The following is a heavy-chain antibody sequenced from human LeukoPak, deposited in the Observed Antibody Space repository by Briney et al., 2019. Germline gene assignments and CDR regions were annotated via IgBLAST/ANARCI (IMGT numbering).Heavy chain of an antibody. V-gene: IGHV4-59*08. D-gene: IGHD2-2*01. CDR3: ARHYCSSTSCYEGYYYGMDV. CDR2: IYYSGST. Sequence: PSETLSLTCTVSGGSISSYYWSRIRQPPGKGLEWIGYIYYSGSTNYNPSLKSRVTISVDTSKNQFSLKLSSVTAADTAVYYCARHYCSSTSCYEGYYYGMDVWGQGTTVTVSS. CDR1: GGSISSYY. J-gene: IGHJ6*02.